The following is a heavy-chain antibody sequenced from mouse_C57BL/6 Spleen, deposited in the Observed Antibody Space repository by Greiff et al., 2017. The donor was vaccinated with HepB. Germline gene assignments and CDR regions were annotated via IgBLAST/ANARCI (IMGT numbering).Heavy chain of an antibody. J-gene: IGHJ3*01. Sequence: EVQLQQSVAELVRPGASVKLSCTASGFNIKNTYMHWVKQRPEQGLEWIGRIDPANGNTKYAPKFKGKATIPATTSSNTAYLQLSSLTSEDTAIYYCARNDYGTVWFAYWGQGTLVTVSA. CDR3: ARNDYGTVWFAY. V-gene: IGHV14-3*01. CDR1: GFNIKNTY. CDR2: IDPANGNT. D-gene: IGHD2-4*01.